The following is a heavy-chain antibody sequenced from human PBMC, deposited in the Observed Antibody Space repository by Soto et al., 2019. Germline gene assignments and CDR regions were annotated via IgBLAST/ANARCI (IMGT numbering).Heavy chain of an antibody. CDR2: IIPIFGTT. CDR3: ARGTRSGSYYCDGLDV. V-gene: IGHV1-69*06. J-gene: IGHJ6*02. D-gene: IGHD1-26*01. CDR1: GGTFSSYA. Sequence: QVQLVQSGADVKKPGSSVKVSCKASGGTFSSYAISWVRQAPGQGLEWMGGIIPIFGTTNYARRFQGRVTITADKSTITAYMALRSLRPEDTAVHYCARGTRSGSYYCDGLDVWGQGTTVTVSS.